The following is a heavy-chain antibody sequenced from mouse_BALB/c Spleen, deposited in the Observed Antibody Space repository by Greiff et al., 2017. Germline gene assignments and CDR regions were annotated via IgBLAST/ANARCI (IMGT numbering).Heavy chain of an antibody. CDR2: IYPSDSYT. J-gene: IGHJ3*01. Sequence: VQLQQPGAELVRPGASVKLSCKASGYTFTSYWINWVKQRPGQGLEWIGNIYPSDSYTNYNQKFKDKATLTVDKSSSTAYMQLSSPTSEDSAVYYCTTLVRSFAYWGQGTLVTVSA. CDR3: TTLVRSFAY. CDR1: GYTFTSYW. V-gene: IGHV1-69*02. D-gene: IGHD1-1*01.